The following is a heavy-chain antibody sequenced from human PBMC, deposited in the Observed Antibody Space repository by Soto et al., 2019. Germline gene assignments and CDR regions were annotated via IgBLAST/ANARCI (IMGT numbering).Heavy chain of an antibody. V-gene: IGHV1-3*01. CDR2: INAGNGNT. D-gene: IGHD3-10*01. J-gene: IGHJ4*02. Sequence: ASVKVSCKASGYTFTSYAMHWVRQAPGQRLEWMGWINAGNGNTKYSQKFQGRVTITRDTSASTAYMELSSLRSEDTAVYYCARDLVLLLDTMVRGPFDYWGQGTLVTVSS. CDR3: ARDLVLLLDTMVRGPFDY. CDR1: GYTFTSYA.